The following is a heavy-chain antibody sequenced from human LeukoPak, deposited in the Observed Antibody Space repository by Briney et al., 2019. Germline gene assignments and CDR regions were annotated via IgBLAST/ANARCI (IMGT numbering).Heavy chain of an antibody. Sequence: SETLSLTCTVSGGSISSYYWSWIRQPAGKGLEWIGRIYTSGSTNYNPSLKSRVTMSVDTSKNQFSLKLSSVTAADTAVYYCARDAAHIVVVPAAMAWFDPWGQGALVTVSS. D-gene: IGHD2-2*01. CDR1: GGSISSYY. J-gene: IGHJ5*02. CDR2: IYTSGST. CDR3: ARDAAHIVVVPAAMAWFDP. V-gene: IGHV4-4*07.